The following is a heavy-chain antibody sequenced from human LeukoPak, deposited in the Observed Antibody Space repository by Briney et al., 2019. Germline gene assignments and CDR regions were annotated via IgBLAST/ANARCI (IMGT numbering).Heavy chain of an antibody. J-gene: IGHJ6*02. CDR3: ASSGSYYSYYYYGMDV. V-gene: IGHV1-24*01. CDR2: FDPEDGET. Sequence: ASVKVSCKVSGYTLTELSMHWVRQAPGKGLEWMGGFDPEDGETIYAQKFQGRVTMTEDTSTDTAYMELSSLKASDTAMYYCASSGSYYSYYYYGMDVWGQGTTVTVSS. D-gene: IGHD1-26*01. CDR1: GYTLTELS.